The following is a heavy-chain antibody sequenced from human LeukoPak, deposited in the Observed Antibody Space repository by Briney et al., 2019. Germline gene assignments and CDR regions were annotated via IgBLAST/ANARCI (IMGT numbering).Heavy chain of an antibody. CDR3: ATRLDSLDAFDI. D-gene: IGHD3-22*01. CDR1: GFTFSSYA. V-gene: IGHV3-23*01. CDR2: TSGDGTT. J-gene: IGHJ3*02. Sequence: PGGSLRLSCAASGFTFSSYAMSWVRQAPGKGLEWVSATSGDGTTYYADSVKGRFTISRDNSKNTLYLQMDSLRAEDTAVYYCATRLDSLDAFDIWGQGTMVTVSS.